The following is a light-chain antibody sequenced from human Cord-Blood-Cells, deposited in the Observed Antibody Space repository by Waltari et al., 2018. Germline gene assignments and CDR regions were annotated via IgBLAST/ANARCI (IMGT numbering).Light chain of an antibody. CDR1: SSNIGAGYD. J-gene: IGLJ1*01. CDR3: QSYDSSLSGYV. V-gene: IGLV1-40*01. Sequence: QSVLTQPPSVSGAPGPRATIPCTGSSSNIGAGYDVHWYQQLPGTAPKLLIYGNSNRPSGVPDRFSGSKSGTSASLAITGLQAEDEADYYCQSYDSSLSGYVFGTGTKVTVL. CDR2: GNS.